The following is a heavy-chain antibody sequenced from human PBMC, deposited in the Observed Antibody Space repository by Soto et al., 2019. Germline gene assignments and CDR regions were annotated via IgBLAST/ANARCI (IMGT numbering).Heavy chain of an antibody. CDR2: MHYTGFS. CDR1: GYSVTIHY. CDR3: ARALRYFDWLSYSNAFDI. V-gene: IGHV4-59*02. J-gene: IGHJ3*02. Sequence: SETVSLTCSFSGYSVTIHYLTWIRQSPEKGLEWIGYMHYTGFSHYNPSLKSRLTISVDRSKNQFSLKLSSVTAADTAVYYCARALRYFDWLSYSNAFDIWGQGTMVTVSS. D-gene: IGHD3-9*01.